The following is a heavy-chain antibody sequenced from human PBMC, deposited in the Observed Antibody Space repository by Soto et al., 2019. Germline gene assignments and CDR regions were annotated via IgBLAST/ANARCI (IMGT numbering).Heavy chain of an antibody. Sequence: SETRSLTCTVSGGSISRGDYFWIWIRQPPGKGLEWIGYIYFSGTTYYNPSLKSRLTISLDTSKNQFSLKLSSVTAADTAVYFCARVPEAPHYYFSMDVWGQGTTVTVSS. CDR2: IYFSGTT. CDR3: ARVPEAPHYYFSMDV. V-gene: IGHV4-30-4*01. J-gene: IGHJ6*02. CDR1: GGSISRGDYF.